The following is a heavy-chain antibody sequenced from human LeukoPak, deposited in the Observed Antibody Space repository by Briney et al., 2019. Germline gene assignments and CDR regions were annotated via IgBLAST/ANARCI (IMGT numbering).Heavy chain of an antibody. CDR1: GFTFSDHY. CDR2: TRNKADSYTT. D-gene: IGHD2-2*01. Sequence: PGGSLRLSCAASGFTFSDHYMDWVRQAPGKGLEWVGRTRNKADSYTTEYAASVKGRFTTSRDDSKNSLYLQMNSLKTEDTAVYYCARVSRYCSSTSCYLYGMDVWGQGTTVTVSS. V-gene: IGHV3-72*01. J-gene: IGHJ6*02. CDR3: ARVSRYCSSTSCYLYGMDV.